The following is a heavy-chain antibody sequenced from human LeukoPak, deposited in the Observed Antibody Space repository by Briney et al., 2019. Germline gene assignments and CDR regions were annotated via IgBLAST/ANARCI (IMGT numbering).Heavy chain of an antibody. CDR2: ISSSSSTI. CDR1: GFTFSSHS. V-gene: IGHV3-48*01. J-gene: IGHJ4*02. D-gene: IGHD3-22*01. CDR3: ARGAYYYED. Sequence: GGSLRLSCAASGFTFSSHSMNWVRQPAGKGLEWVSYISSSSSTIYYADSVKGRFTISRDNANNSLYLQMNSLRAEDTAVYYCARGAYYYEDWGQGTLVTVSS.